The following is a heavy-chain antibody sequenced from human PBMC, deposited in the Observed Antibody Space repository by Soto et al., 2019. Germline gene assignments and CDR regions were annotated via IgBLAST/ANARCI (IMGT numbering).Heavy chain of an antibody. V-gene: IGHV1-3*01. CDR1: VYTFTSYA. Sequence: ASVKVSCKASVYTFTSYAMHWVRQAPGQRLEWMGWINAGNGNTKYSQKFQGRVTITRDTSASTAYMELSSLRSEDTAVYYCARVPAGTLYYFDYWGQGTLVTVSS. CDR3: ARVPAGTLYYFDY. J-gene: IGHJ4*02. D-gene: IGHD6-19*01. CDR2: INAGNGNT.